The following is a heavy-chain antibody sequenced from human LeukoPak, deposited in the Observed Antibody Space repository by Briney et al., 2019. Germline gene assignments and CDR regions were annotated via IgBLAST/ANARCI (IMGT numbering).Heavy chain of an antibody. CDR3: ARVQGDYASRDYWFDP. Sequence: SETLSLTCTVSGDSISSSSYYWGWIRQSPGKGPEWIGSTYYSGSTFYNPSLESRVTIFVDTPKNQFSLNLTSVTASDTSVYYCARVQGDYASRDYWFDPWGQGTLVTVSS. CDR1: GDSISSSSYY. V-gene: IGHV4-39*01. CDR2: TYYSGST. D-gene: IGHD3-10*01. J-gene: IGHJ5*02.